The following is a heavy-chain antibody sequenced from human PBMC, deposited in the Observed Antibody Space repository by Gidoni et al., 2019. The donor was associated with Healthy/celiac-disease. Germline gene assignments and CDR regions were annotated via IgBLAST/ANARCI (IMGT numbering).Heavy chain of an antibody. V-gene: IGHV4-39*07. CDR1: GGSISSSSYY. J-gene: IGHJ4*02. CDR2: IYYSGST. Sequence: QLQLQESGPGLVKPSETLSLICTVSGGSISSSSYYWGWIRQPPGKGLEWIGSIYYSGSTYYNPSLKSRVTISVDTSKNQFSLKLSSVTAADTAVYYCARSFVVTAIFDYWGQGTLVTVSS. D-gene: IGHD2-21*02. CDR3: ARSFVVTAIFDY.